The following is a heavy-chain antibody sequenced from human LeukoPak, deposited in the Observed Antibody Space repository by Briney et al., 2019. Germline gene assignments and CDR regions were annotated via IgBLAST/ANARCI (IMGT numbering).Heavy chain of an antibody. CDR3: PDDY. D-gene: IGHD2-2*01. J-gene: IGHJ4*02. V-gene: IGHV3-30*03. CDR1: GFTFSNAW. CDR2: ISYDGSNK. Sequence: GGSLRLSCAASGFTFSNAWMSWVRQAPGKGLEWVAVISYDGSNKYYADSVKGRFTISRDNSKNTLYLQMNSLRAEDTAVYYMPDDYWGQGTLVTVSS.